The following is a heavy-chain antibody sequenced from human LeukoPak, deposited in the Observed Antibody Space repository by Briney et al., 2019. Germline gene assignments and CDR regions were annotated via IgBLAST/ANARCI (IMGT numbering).Heavy chain of an antibody. CDR2: IYSGGST. CDR3: AREHDYGGNAVDY. V-gene: IGHV3-66*01. J-gene: IGHJ4*02. CDR1: GFTVSSYY. Sequence: GGSLRLSCAASGFTVSSYYMSWVRQAPGKGLEWVSVIYSGGSTYYSDYVKRRFTISRDNCKNTLYLQMNRLRGEDTAVYYCAREHDYGGNAVDYWGQGALVTVSS. D-gene: IGHD4-23*01.